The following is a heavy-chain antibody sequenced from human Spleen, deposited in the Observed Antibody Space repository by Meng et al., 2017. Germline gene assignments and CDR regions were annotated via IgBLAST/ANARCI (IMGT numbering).Heavy chain of an antibody. CDR3: ARDVVAGTAF. Sequence: GESLKISCVASGFSFSNYWMSWVRQAPGKGLEWVANIKQDGSQIYYVDSVKGRFTISRDNAKNSLYLQMNTMRAEDTAVYYCARDVVAGTAFWGQGTLVTVSS. J-gene: IGHJ4*02. V-gene: IGHV3-7*01. CDR2: IKQDGSQI. D-gene: IGHD6-19*01. CDR1: GFSFSNYW.